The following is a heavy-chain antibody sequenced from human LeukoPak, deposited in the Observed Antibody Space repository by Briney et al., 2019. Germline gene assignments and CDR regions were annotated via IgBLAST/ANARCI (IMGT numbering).Heavy chain of an antibody. CDR1: GYTSTSDY. J-gene: IGHJ4*02. CDR3: ARDMGYCSGGSCSRADS. D-gene: IGHD2-15*01. V-gene: IGHV1-46*01. Sequence: AASVRVSCKASGYTSTSDYMHWVRQAPGQGLEWMGIINPRGGSSSYAQKFQGRVTMTRDTSTSTVYMELSSLRSEDTAVYYCARDMGYCSGGSCSRADSWGQGTLVIVSS. CDR2: INPRGGSS.